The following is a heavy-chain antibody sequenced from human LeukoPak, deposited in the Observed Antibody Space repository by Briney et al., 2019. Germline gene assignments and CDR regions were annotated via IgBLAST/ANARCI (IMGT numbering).Heavy chain of an antibody. Sequence: SVKVSCKASGGTFSSYAISWVRQAPGQGLEWMGGIIPIFGTANYAQKFQCRVTITADKSTSTAYMELSSLRSEDTAVYYCARVLIAVAGTLDYWGQGTLVTVSS. CDR3: ARVLIAVAGTLDY. CDR1: GGTFSSYA. CDR2: IIPIFGTA. V-gene: IGHV1-69*06. D-gene: IGHD6-19*01. J-gene: IGHJ4*02.